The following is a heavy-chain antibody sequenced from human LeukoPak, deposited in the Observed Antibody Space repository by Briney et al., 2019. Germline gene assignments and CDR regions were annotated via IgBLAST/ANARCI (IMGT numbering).Heavy chain of an antibody. CDR2: FDPNTGDT. D-gene: IGHD3-10*01. J-gene: IGHJ4*02. V-gene: IGHV1-2*06. CDR1: VQSLTGYF. Sequence: ASVKVSCKASVQSLTGYFIHWVRQAPGQGLEWVGRFDPNTGDTIYAQNFQGRVTVTSATSISTAYMELSRLTSDDTAVYFCARLGLHGSGTYYFFDYWGQGTLVTVSS. CDR3: ARLGLHGSGTYYFFDY.